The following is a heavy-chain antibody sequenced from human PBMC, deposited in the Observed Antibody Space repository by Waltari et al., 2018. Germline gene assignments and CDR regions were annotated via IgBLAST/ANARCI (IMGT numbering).Heavy chain of an antibody. CDR1: GVKFNDHG. CDR2: ITWNGGII. J-gene: IGHJ4*02. CDR3: ARYLNWGLPRFDN. V-gene: IGHV3-20*04. D-gene: IGHD3-16*01. Sequence: EVQLAESGGAVVRPGGSLRLTCVAAGVKFNDHGMSWVRRVPGKGLEWVSGITWNGGIISYSDSVKGRFTITRDNDKNSLSLQMTSLRVEDTALYYCARYLNWGLPRFDNWGQGTQVTVSS.